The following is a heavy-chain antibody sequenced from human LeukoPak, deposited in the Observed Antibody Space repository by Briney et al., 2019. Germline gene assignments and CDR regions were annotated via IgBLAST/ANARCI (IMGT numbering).Heavy chain of an antibody. CDR3: AREAYTSGWYLDY. V-gene: IGHV4-61*01. Sequence: SETLSLTCTVSGASVSGDSISSYYWSWIRQPPGKGLEWIGSIYYSGSTNYNPSLKSRVTFSVDMSRNQFSLKVNSVTAADTAVYYCAREAYTSGWYLDYWGQGTLVIVSS. D-gene: IGHD6-19*01. CDR2: IYYSGST. J-gene: IGHJ4*02. CDR1: GASVSGDSISSYY.